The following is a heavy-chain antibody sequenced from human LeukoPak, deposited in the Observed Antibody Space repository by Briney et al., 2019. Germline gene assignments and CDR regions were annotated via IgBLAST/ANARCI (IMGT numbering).Heavy chain of an antibody. CDR3: TRGEAAADHYFDY. D-gene: IGHD6-13*01. CDR1: GFTFGDYA. CDR2: IRSKAYGGTT. Sequence: GGSLRLSCTASGFTFGDYAMSWFRQAPGKGLEWVGFIRSKAYGGTTEYAASVKGRFTISRDDSKSIAYLQMNSPKTEDTAVYYCTRGEAAADHYFDYWGQGTLVTVSS. J-gene: IGHJ4*02. V-gene: IGHV3-49*03.